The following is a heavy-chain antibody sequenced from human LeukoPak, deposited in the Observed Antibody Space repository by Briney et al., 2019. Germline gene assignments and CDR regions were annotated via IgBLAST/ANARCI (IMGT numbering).Heavy chain of an antibody. J-gene: IGHJ4*02. CDR3: ARRAAVAGTADY. Sequence: GGSLRLSCAASEFTFSSYWMHWVRPAPGKGLVSVSRINGDGSRTDYADSVKGRFTISRDNAKNTLYLQMNSLRAEDTAVYYCARRAAVAGTADYWGQGTLVTVSS. D-gene: IGHD6-19*01. CDR1: EFTFSSYW. CDR2: INGDGSRT. V-gene: IGHV3-74*01.